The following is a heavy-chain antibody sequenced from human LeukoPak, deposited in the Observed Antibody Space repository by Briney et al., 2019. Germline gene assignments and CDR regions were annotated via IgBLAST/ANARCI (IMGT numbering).Heavy chain of an antibody. CDR1: GGSISSYY. D-gene: IGHD3-10*01. CDR2: IYYSGST. V-gene: IGHV4-59*01. CDR3: AREAVGGYYGSGQGYFDY. J-gene: IGHJ4*02. Sequence: SETLSLTCTVSGGSISSYYWSWIRQPPGKGLEWIGYIYYSGSTNYNPSLKSRVTISVDTSKNQFSLKLSSVTAADTAVYYCAREAVGGYYGSGQGYFDYWGQGTLVTVSS.